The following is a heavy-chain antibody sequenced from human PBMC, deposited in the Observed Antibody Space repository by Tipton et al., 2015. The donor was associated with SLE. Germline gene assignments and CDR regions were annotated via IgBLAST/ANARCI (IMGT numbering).Heavy chain of an antibody. V-gene: IGHV3-49*04. CDR3: TRTGIFGVVTAFDI. Sequence: SLRLSCTGSGFTFRDFALSWVRQAPGKGLEWICFIRGKPYGETTDCAASVKGRFSISRDDSNSIAYLQMNSLKIEDTAVYYCTRTGIFGVVTAFDIWGQGTMVTVSS. D-gene: IGHD3-3*01. CDR1: GFTFRDFA. CDR2: IRGKPYGETT. J-gene: IGHJ3*02.